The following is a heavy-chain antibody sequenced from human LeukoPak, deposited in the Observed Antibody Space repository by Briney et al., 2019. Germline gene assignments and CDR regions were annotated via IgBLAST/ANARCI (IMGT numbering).Heavy chain of an antibody. CDR2: IKQDGSEK. Sequence: PGGSLRLSCAASGFTFSSYAMSWVRQAPGKGLEWVANIKQDGSEKYYVDSVTGRFTISRDNAKNSLYLQMNSLRAEDTAVYYCAKNWGHTRKQYYFDYWGQGTLVTVSS. CDR3: AKNWGHTRKQYYFDY. CDR1: GFTFSSYA. D-gene: IGHD7-27*01. J-gene: IGHJ4*02. V-gene: IGHV3-7*03.